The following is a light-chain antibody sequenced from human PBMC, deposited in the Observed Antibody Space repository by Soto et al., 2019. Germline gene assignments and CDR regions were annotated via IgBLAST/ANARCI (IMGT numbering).Light chain of an antibody. CDR2: GAS. CDR1: QGISSF. CDR3: QQYNSYSGT. J-gene: IGKJ1*01. Sequence: DIQLTQSPSFLSASVGDRVTITCRASQGISSFLAWYQQKPPKAPELLIYGASTLQSGVPSRFSGSGSGTEFTLTISSLQPDDFATYYCQQYNSYSGTFGQGTKVDI. V-gene: IGKV1-9*01.